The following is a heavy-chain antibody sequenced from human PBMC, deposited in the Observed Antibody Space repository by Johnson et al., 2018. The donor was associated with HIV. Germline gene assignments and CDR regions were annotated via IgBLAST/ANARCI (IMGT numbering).Heavy chain of an antibody. J-gene: IGHJ3*02. Sequence: QVQLVESGGGLVKPGGSLRLSCAASGFTFSDYYMSWIRQAPGKGLEWVSYISSSVSTIYYADSVKGRFTISRDNSKNTLNLQMNSLRAEDTAVYYCARYTSPFIEARRDAFDIWGQGTMVTVSS. CDR2: ISSSVSTI. CDR3: ARYTSPFIEARRDAFDI. CDR1: GFTFSDYY. V-gene: IGHV3-11*01. D-gene: IGHD6-6*01.